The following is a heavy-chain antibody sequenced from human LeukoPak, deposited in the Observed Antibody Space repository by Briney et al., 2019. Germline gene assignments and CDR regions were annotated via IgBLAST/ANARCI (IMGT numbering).Heavy chain of an antibody. D-gene: IGHD6-13*01. CDR1: GGSFSGYY. V-gene: IGHV4-34*01. J-gene: IGHJ4*02. CDR3: ARHDARIAAAGTNDY. CDR2: INHSGST. Sequence: PSETLSLTCAVYGGSFSGYYWSWIRQPPGKGLEWIGEINHSGSTNYNPSLKSRVTISVDTSKNQFSLKLSSVTAADTAVYYCARHDARIAAAGTNDYWGQGTLVTVSS.